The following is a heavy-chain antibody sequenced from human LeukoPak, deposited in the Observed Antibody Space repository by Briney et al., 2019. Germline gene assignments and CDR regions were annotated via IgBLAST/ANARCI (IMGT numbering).Heavy chain of an antibody. CDR1: GGSFSGYY. Sequence: SETLSLTCAVYGGSFSGYYWSWIRQPPGKGLEWIGGINHSGSTNYNPSLKSRVTISVDTSKNQFSLKLSSVTAADTAAYYCARERYYYYGMDVWGQGTTVTVSS. D-gene: IGHD6-25*01. CDR2: INHSGST. CDR3: ARERYYYYGMDV. V-gene: IGHV4-34*01. J-gene: IGHJ6*02.